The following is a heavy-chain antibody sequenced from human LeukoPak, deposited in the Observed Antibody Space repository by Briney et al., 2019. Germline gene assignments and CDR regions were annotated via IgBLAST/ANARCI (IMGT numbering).Heavy chain of an antibody. D-gene: IGHD2-2*01. Sequence: SETLSLTCTVSGGSISSYYWSWIRQPPGKGLEWIGYVYYSGSTNYNPSLKSRVTISVDTSKNQFSLKLSSVTAADTAVYYCAREPREYCISTSCYNWFDPWGQGTLVTVSS. CDR2: VYYSGST. CDR3: AREPREYCISTSCYNWFDP. V-gene: IGHV4-59*01. CDR1: GGSISSYY. J-gene: IGHJ5*02.